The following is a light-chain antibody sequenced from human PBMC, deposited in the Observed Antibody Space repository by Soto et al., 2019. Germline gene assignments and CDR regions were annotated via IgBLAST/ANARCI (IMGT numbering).Light chain of an antibody. V-gene: IGKV3-15*01. Sequence: EIVMTQSPATLSVSPGERATLSCRASQSVSSNLAWYQQKPGQAPRLLIYGASTRATGIPARFSGSGSGTDFTLTISSLQSEDFEVYYCQHYNKWPRTFGQGTKVEIK. CDR1: QSVSSN. CDR2: GAS. J-gene: IGKJ1*01. CDR3: QHYNKWPRT.